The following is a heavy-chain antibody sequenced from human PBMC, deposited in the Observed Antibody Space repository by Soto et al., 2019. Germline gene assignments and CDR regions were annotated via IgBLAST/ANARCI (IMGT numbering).Heavy chain of an antibody. J-gene: IGHJ3*02. V-gene: IGHV3-21*01. CDR1: GFTFSDYA. Sequence: GGSLRLSCAASGFTFSDYAMNWVRQAPGKGLEWVSSISSSSYYIYYADSMKGRFTISRDNAKNSLYLQMNSLRAEDTAVYYCAREKQDEAFDIWGQGTMVTVSS. CDR3: AREKQDEAFDI. CDR2: ISSSSYYI.